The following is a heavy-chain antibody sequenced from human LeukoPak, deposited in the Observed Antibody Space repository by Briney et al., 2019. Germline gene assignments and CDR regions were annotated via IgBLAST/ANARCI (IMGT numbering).Heavy chain of an antibody. J-gene: IGHJ6*02. CDR1: GFTFSSYA. Sequence: TGGSLRLSCAASGFTFSSYAMHWIRQAPGKGLEYVSAISSNGGSTYYANSVKGRFTISRDNSKNTLYLQMGSLRAEDMAVYYCARAEYCSGGSCTMSFWLDGMDVWGQGTTVTVSS. CDR3: ARAEYCSGGSCTMSFWLDGMDV. D-gene: IGHD2-15*01. CDR2: ISSNGGST. V-gene: IGHV3-64*01.